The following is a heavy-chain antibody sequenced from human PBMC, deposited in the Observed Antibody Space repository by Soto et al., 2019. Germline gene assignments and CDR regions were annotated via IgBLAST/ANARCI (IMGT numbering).Heavy chain of an antibody. CDR1: GFTFSNAW. D-gene: IGHD3-10*01. Sequence: GSLRLSCAGSGFTFSNAWMSWVRQAPGKGLEWVGRIKSITDAGTTAYAAPVKGRFTISRDDSKNTRYLQMNSLTTEETAVFYCTTTYGSGPWGQGTLVTVSS. CDR2: IKSITDAGTT. CDR3: TTTYGSGP. V-gene: IGHV3-15*01. J-gene: IGHJ5*02.